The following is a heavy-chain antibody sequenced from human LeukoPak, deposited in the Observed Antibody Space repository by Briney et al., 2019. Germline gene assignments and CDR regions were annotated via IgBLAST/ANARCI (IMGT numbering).Heavy chain of an antibody. J-gene: IGHJ6*02. Sequence: SETLSLTCAVYGGSFSGYYWSWIRQPPGKGLEWIGEINHSGSTNYNPSLKSRVTISVDTSKNQFSLKLSSVTAADTAVYYCARPYDYVWGSSQSGMDVWGQGTTVTVSS. CDR2: INHSGST. V-gene: IGHV4-34*01. D-gene: IGHD3-16*01. CDR1: GGSFSGYY. CDR3: ARPYDYVWGSSQSGMDV.